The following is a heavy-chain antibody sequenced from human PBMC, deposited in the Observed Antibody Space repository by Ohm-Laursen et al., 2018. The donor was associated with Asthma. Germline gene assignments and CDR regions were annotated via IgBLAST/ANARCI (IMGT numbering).Heavy chain of an antibody. CDR3: AREDYYGSGSCDS. Sequence: ALRLSRAAAGFSFGDYGMHWVRQAPGKGREWVTVRSYDGGNKNYADTVVGRFTISRDNSKNTLYLHMNSLRVEDTAVYYCAREDYYGSGSCDSWGQGTLVTVSS. V-gene: IGHV3-30*03. J-gene: IGHJ4*02. D-gene: IGHD3-10*01. CDR1: GFSFGDYG. CDR2: RSYDGGNK.